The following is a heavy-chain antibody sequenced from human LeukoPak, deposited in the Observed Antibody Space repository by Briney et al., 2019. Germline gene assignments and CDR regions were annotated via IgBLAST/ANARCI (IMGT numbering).Heavy chain of an antibody. D-gene: IGHD4-17*01. J-gene: IGHJ4*02. CDR1: GGTFSSYA. CDR3: AKDRIMTTVTTISSFDY. V-gene: IGHV3-23*01. CDR2: ISGSGGST. Sequence: ASVKVSCKASGGTFSSYAMSWVRQAPGKGLEWVSAISGSGGSTYYADSVKGRFTISRDNSKNTLYLQMNSLRAEDTAVYYCAKDRIMTTVTTISSFDYWGQGTLVTVSS.